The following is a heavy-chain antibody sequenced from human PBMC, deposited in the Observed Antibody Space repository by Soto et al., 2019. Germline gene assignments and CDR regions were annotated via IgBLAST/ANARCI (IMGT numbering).Heavy chain of an antibody. D-gene: IGHD2-15*01. CDR2: INPSGGGT. V-gene: IGHV1-46*01. CDR3: ARDKPLSAGY. J-gene: IGHJ4*02. CDR1: GYTFLDFY. Sequence: QVQLVQSGTEVQKPGASVKVSCKASGYTFLDFYIHWVRQAPGQGLEWMGFINPSGGGTTYAQQFQGRLTMTRDMSTSSVYMELINLRSEDTAIYYCARDKPLSAGYWGQGTLVT.